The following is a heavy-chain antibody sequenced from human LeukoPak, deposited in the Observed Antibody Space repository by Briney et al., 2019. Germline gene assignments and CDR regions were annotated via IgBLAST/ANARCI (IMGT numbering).Heavy chain of an antibody. CDR2: ISGSGGST. Sequence: GGSLRLSCAPSGFTFRRYAMRWVGQAPGKGLEWVSAISGSGGSTYYADSVKGRLTISRDNSKNTLYLQMNSLRAEDTAGYYCASDPVFMITFGGLICACTSVIWVQGTMVTVSS. D-gene: IGHD3-16*01. CDR3: ASDPVFMITFGGLICACTSVI. J-gene: IGHJ3*02. V-gene: IGHV3-23*01. CDR1: GFTFRRYA.